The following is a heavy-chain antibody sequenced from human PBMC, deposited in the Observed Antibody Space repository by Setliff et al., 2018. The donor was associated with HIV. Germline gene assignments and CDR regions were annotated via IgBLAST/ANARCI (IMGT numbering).Heavy chain of an antibody. CDR3: ARGGAGYPAKGRAMDV. D-gene: IGHD3-16*01. V-gene: IGHV4-59*08. J-gene: IGHJ6*02. CDR1: GGSIRSYY. CDR2: IFDSGSA. Sequence: SETLSLTCTVSGGSIRSYYWNWIRQPPGKGLESIGHIFDSGSAYYNPSLKSRVTISLDTSKNQFSLKLTSVTAADTAVYYCARGGAGYPAKGRAMDVWGQGTTGTVSS.